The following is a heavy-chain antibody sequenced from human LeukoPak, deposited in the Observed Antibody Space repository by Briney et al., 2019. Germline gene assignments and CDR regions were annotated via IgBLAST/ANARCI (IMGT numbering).Heavy chain of an antibody. CDR3: ARHQPIPGAFDI. V-gene: IGHV4-38-2*02. CDR2: IYYSGST. CDR1: GYSISSGYY. J-gene: IGHJ3*02. Sequence: PSETLSLTCTVSGYSISSGYYWGWIRQPPGKGLEWIGSIYYSGSTYYNPSLKSRVTISVDTSKNQFSLKLSSVTAADTAVYYCARHQPIPGAFDIWGQGTMVTVSS.